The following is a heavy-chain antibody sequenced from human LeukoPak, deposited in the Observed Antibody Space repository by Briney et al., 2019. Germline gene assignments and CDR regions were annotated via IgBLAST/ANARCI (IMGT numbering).Heavy chain of an antibody. D-gene: IGHD5-24*01. CDR3: AKDRGLRNQWLQLTHDY. V-gene: IGHV3-9*01. J-gene: IGHJ4*02. CDR1: GFTFDDYA. CDR2: ISWNSGSI. Sequence: GGSLRLSCAASGFTFDDYAMHWVRQAPGKGLEWVSGISWNSGSIGYADSVKGRFTISRDNAKNSLYLQMNSLRAEDTALYYCAKDRGLRNQWLQLTHDYWGQGTLVSVSS.